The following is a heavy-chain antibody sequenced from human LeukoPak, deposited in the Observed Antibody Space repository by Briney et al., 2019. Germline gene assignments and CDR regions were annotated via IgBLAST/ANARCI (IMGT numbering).Heavy chain of an antibody. D-gene: IGHD4-11*01. V-gene: IGHV4-61*02. CDR3: ARTRPRYSDHFDY. CDR2: IYISGST. Sequence: KTSETLSLTCTVSGGSISSGSYYWSWIRQPAGKGLEWIGRIYISGSTNYNPSLKSRVTISLDTSKNQFSLKLSSVTAADTAVYYCARTRPRYSDHFDYWGQGNLVTVSS. CDR1: GGSISSGSYY. J-gene: IGHJ4*02.